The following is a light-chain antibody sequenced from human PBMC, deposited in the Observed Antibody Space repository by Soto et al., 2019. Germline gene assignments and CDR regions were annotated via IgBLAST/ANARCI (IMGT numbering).Light chain of an antibody. CDR3: QHRSNWPAFT. J-gene: IGKJ3*01. V-gene: IGKV3-11*01. CDR1: ESVSSS. Sequence: EIVLTQSPATLSLSPGERATLSCRASESVSSSLAWYQQKPGQAPRLLIYAASKRATGIPARFSGSGSGTDFTLTISSLEPDDFAVYYCQHRSNWPAFTVGPGTKVDIK. CDR2: AAS.